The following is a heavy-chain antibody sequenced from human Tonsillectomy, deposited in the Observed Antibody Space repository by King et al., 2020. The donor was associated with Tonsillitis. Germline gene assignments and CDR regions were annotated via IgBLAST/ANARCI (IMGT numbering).Heavy chain of an antibody. V-gene: IGHV4-31*03. CDR3: ARYEGGVFDP. J-gene: IGHJ5*02. Sequence: QLQESGPGLVKPSQTLSLTCTVSGGSIGGGAFYWSWIRQHPGKGLEWIGYIFHSENTYYNPSLKSRLIISVDTSENQFSLKLSSGTAADTAVYYCARYEGGVFDPWGQGTLVTVSS. CDR2: IFHSENT. D-gene: IGHD2-15*01. CDR1: GGSIGGGAFY.